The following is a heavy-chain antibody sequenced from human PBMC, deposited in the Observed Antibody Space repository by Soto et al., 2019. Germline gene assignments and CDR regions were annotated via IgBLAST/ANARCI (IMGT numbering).Heavy chain of an antibody. Sequence: GQGLEWMGWISAYNGNTNYAQKLQGRVTTTTDTSTSTAYMELRSLRSDDTAVYYCARDLDGGFGELPFDYWGQGTLVSVSS. CDR2: ISAYNGNT. CDR3: ARDLDGGFGELPFDY. V-gene: IGHV1-18*01. D-gene: IGHD3-10*01. J-gene: IGHJ4*02.